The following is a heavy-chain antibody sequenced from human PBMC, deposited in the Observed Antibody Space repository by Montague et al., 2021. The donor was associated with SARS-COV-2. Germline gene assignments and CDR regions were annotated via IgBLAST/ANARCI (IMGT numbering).Heavy chain of an antibody. V-gene: IGHV3-23*01. J-gene: IGHJ3*01. CDR3: AKEGVVVGADGFEY. Sequence: SLRLSCAASGFTFSSYGMNWVRQAPGKGLEWVSAISTTGANTYYAGSVKGRFTISRDNSKNTLYLQLNSLRDEDTAVYYCAKEGVVVGADGFEYWGQGTMVIASS. CDR2: ISTTGANT. CDR1: GFTFSSYG. D-gene: IGHD3-22*01.